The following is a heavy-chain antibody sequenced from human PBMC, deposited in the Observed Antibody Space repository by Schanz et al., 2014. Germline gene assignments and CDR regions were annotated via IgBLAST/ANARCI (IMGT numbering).Heavy chain of an antibody. Sequence: EVQLLESGGGLVQPGGSLRLSCAASGFTFSSYAMSWVRQAPGKGLEWVSSISSGGGSTYYADSVKGRFTISRDNSKNTLYLQMKSLRAEDTAVYYCARIGGSVFDYWAQGTLVNVSS. D-gene: IGHD3-10*01. CDR1: GFTFSSYA. J-gene: IGHJ4*02. CDR3: ARIGGSVFDY. CDR2: ISSGGGST. V-gene: IGHV3-23*01.